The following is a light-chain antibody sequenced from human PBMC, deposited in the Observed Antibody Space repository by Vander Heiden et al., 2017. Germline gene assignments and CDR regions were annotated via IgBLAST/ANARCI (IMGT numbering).Light chain of an antibody. Sequence: DIVMTQSPLSLPVTPGESASIFCRSSQSHVHRNGDIWLDWYLQKPGQSPQVLIYLASNRASGVPDRFSGSGSGTDFTLKISRVEAEDVGVYYCMQSLQTPYTFGQGTKLEIK. CDR3: MQSLQTPYT. CDR1: QSHVHRNGDIW. CDR2: LAS. J-gene: IGKJ2*01. V-gene: IGKV2-28*01.